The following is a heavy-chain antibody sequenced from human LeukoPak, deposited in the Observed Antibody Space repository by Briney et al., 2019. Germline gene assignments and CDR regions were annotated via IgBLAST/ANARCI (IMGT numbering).Heavy chain of an antibody. Sequence: SVKVTCKASGGTFSSYAISWVRQAPGQGLEWMGGIIPIFGTANYAQKFQGRVTITADESTSTAYMELSSLRSEDTAVCYCARDRIVGATADAFDIWGQGTMVTVSS. V-gene: IGHV1-69*01. CDR1: GGTFSSYA. J-gene: IGHJ3*02. D-gene: IGHD1-26*01. CDR2: IIPIFGTA. CDR3: ARDRIVGATADAFDI.